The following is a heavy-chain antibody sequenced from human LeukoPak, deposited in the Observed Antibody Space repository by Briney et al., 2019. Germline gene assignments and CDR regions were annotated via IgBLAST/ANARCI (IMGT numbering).Heavy chain of an antibody. CDR2: ISWNSGSI. CDR3: AKNFRTFYGSGSYAQYYFDY. Sequence: PGGSLRLSCAASGFTFDDYAMHWVRQAPGKGLEWVSGISWNSGSIGYADSVKGRFTISRDNAKNSLYLQMNSLRAEDTALYYCAKNFRTFYGSGSYAQYYFDYWGQGTLVTVSS. D-gene: IGHD3-10*01. J-gene: IGHJ4*02. V-gene: IGHV3-9*01. CDR1: GFTFDDYA.